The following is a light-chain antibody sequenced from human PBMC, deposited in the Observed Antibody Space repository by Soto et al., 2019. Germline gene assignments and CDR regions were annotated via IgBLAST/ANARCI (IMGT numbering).Light chain of an antibody. Sequence: QSVLTQPPSASGSPGQSVTISCTGASSDVGGYNFVSWYQQHPGKAPKLVIYDVTKRPSGVPDRFSGSKSGNTASLTVSGLQADGEADDYCSSYAGSSVPVAFGGGTKLTVL. CDR2: DVT. J-gene: IGLJ2*01. V-gene: IGLV2-8*01. CDR1: SSDVGGYNF. CDR3: SSYAGSSVPVA.